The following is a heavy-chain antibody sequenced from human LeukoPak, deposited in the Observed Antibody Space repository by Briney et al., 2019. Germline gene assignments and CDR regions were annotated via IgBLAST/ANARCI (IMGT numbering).Heavy chain of an antibody. CDR1: GGSISSYY. V-gene: IGHV4-59*12. D-gene: IGHD3-10*01. CDR3: AKSNGYGLVDI. J-gene: IGHJ3*02. CDR2: IFYSGTT. Sequence: SETLSLTCTVSGGSISSYYWSWIRQPPGKGLEWIGFIFYSGTTNYNPSLKSRVTISLDTSRNQFSLKLNSVTAADTAVYYCAKSNGYGLVDIWGQGTMVTVSS.